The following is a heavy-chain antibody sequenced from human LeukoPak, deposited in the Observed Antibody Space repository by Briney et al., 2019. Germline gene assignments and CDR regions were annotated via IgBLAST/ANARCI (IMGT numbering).Heavy chain of an antibody. V-gene: IGHV1-2*02. CDR1: GYSFTAYY. D-gene: IGHD3-22*01. CDR3: ARDLIVVVNPKPEYFQH. Sequence: ASVKVSCKASGYSFTAYYIHWVRQAPGQGLEWMGWINPNSGGTNYAQKFQGRVTMTRDMSISTVYMELSRLRSDNTAVYYCARDLIVVVNPKPEYFQHWGQGTLVTVSS. J-gene: IGHJ1*01. CDR2: INPNSGGT.